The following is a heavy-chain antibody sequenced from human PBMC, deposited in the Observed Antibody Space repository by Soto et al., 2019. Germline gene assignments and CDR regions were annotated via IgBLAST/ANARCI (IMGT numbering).Heavy chain of an antibody. CDR3: ASHATIFGVVTYYFDY. CDR2: IYYSGST. D-gene: IGHD3-3*01. J-gene: IGHJ4*02. CDR1: GGSISSGGYY. Sequence: PSETLSLTCTVSGGSISSGGYYWSWIRQHPGKGLEWIGYIYYSGSTYYNPSLKSRVTISVDTSKNQFSLKLSSVTAADTAVYYCASHATIFGVVTYYFDYWGQGTLVTVSS. V-gene: IGHV4-31*03.